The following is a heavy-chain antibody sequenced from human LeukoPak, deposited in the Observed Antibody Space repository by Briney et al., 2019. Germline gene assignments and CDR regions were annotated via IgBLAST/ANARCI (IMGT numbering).Heavy chain of an antibody. CDR1: GFTFSNAW. CDR3: TTDHDTSGFGY. J-gene: IGHJ4*02. CDR2: IKSKTGGGTT. D-gene: IGHD3-22*01. V-gene: IGHV3-15*01. Sequence: GGSLRLSCAASGFTFSNAWMSWVRQAPGKGLEWVGRIKSKTGGGTTDYAAPVKGRFTISRDDSKNTLYLQMNSLKTEDTAVFYCTTDHDTSGFGYWGQGTLVTVSS.